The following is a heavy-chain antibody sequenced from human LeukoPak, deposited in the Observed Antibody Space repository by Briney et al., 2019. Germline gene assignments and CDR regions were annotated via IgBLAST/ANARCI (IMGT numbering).Heavy chain of an antibody. CDR3: ARVKAYDSSGYCFDY. CDR1: GGSISSGDYY. Sequence: SETLSLTCTVSGGSISSGDYYWSWIRQPPGKGLEWIGHIYYSGSTYYNPSLKSRVTISVDTSKNQFSLKLSAVTAADTAVYYCARVKAYDSSGYCFDYWGQGTLVTVSS. V-gene: IGHV4-30-4*01. CDR2: IYYSGST. D-gene: IGHD3-22*01. J-gene: IGHJ4*02.